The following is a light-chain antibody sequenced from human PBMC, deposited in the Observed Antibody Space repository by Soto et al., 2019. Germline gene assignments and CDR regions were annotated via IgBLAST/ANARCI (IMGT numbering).Light chain of an antibody. J-gene: IGKJ4*01. Sequence: EIVLTQSPGTVSLSPGERATLSCRASQTIGSRTLAWYQQKPGQAPRLLIYGASNRASGIPDTFSGSGSGTDFTLTISRLEPEDFAVYDCHQDWSSLVTFGGGNRVEMK. CDR1: QTIGSRT. CDR2: GAS. CDR3: HQDWSSLVT. V-gene: IGKV3-20*01.